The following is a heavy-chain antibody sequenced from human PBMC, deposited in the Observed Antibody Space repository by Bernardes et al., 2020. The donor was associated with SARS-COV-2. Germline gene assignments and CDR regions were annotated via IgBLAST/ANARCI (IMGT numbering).Heavy chain of an antibody. Sequence: ETLSLTCAVYGGSFSASYWSWIRQSPGKGLEWIGEINHSGSTTYNPSLKSRVTISVDTSKKQFSLKVRSVTAADTAVYYCSRGLGTYYYGSGSYYFDYWGQGALVTVSS. CDR1: GGSFSASY. CDR2: INHSGST. D-gene: IGHD3-10*01. V-gene: IGHV4-34*01. CDR3: SRGLGTYYYGSGSYYFDY. J-gene: IGHJ4*02.